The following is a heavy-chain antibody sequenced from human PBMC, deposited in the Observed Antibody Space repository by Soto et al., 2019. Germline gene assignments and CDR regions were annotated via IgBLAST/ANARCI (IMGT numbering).Heavy chain of an antibody. CDR2: IVVGSGNT. Sequence: TSSALQCVRQARGQRLEWIGWIVVGSGNTNYAQKFKERVTITRDMSTSTAYMELSSLRSEDTAVYYCAARYDSSGYYFPFEYWGQGTLVNVSS. J-gene: IGHJ4*02. D-gene: IGHD3-22*01. CDR1: TSSA. CDR3: AARYDSSGYYFPFEY. V-gene: IGHV1-58*01.